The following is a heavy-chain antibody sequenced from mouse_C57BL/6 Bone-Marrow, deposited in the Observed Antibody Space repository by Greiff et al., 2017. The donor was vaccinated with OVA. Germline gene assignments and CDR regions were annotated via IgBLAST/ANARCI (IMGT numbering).Heavy chain of an antibody. CDR2: ISYDGSN. CDR1: GYSITSGYY. CDR3: ARENYGNYVPWWYFDV. D-gene: IGHD2-1*01. J-gene: IGHJ1*03. Sequence: EVKLVESGPGLVKPSQSLSLTCSVTGYSITSGYYWNWIRQFPGNKLEWMGYISYDGSNNYNPSLKNRISLTRDTSKNQFFLKLNSMTTEDTATYYCARENYGNYVPWWYFDVWGTGTTVTVSS. V-gene: IGHV3-6*01.